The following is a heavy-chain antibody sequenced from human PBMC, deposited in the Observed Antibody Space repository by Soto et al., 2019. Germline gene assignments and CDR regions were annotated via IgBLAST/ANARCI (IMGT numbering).Heavy chain of an antibody. CDR1: GYTLTELS. J-gene: IGHJ6*02. D-gene: IGHD4-17*01. Sequence: GGPVKVSCKVSGYTLTELSMHWVRQAPGKGLEWMGGFDPEDGETIYAQKFQGRVTMTEDTSTDTAYMELSSLRSEDTAVYYCSSTVVTNYYYYGMDVWGQGTTVTVSS. CDR3: SSTVVTNYYYYGMDV. V-gene: IGHV1-24*01. CDR2: FDPEDGET.